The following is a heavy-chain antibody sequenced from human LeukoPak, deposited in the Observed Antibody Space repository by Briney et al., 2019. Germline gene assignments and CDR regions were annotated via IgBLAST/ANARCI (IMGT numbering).Heavy chain of an antibody. V-gene: IGHV4-39*07. D-gene: IGHD6-13*01. J-gene: IGHJ4*02. CDR3: ARGLYSSSLLDY. Sequence: SETLSLTCTVSGGSISSSNYYWGWIRQPPGKGLEWIGSLYYSGSTYYNPSLKSRVTILADTSKNQFSLNLSSVTAAGTAVYYCARGLYSSSLLDYWGQGTLVTVSS. CDR2: LYYSGST. CDR1: GGSISSSNYY.